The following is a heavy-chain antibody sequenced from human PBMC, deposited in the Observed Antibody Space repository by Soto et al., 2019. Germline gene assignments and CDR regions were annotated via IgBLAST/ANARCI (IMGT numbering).Heavy chain of an antibody. CDR2: ISSGGEYT. V-gene: IGHV3-21*06. Sequence: PGGSLRLSCVVSGFTFSSYSMNWVRQAPGKGLEWVSSISSGGEYTYYADSVKGRFTISRDNAKNSVYLQMNSLTAEDTALYYCARDFKESQYYYYCMDFWGKGTTVTVSS. D-gene: IGHD3-10*01. CDR1: GFTFSSYS. CDR3: ARDFKESQYYYYCMDF. J-gene: IGHJ6*03.